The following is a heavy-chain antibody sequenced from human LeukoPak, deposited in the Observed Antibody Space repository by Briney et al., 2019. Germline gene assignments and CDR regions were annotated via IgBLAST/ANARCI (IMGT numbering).Heavy chain of an antibody. J-gene: IGHJ3*02. Sequence: GGSLRLSCAASGLTFRSYSMNWVRQAPGKGLEWVSYISSSSSTIYYADSVKGRFTISRDNAKNSLCLQMNSLRDEDTAVYYCASDRSTWKGAFDIWGQGTMVTVSS. CDR3: ASDRSTWKGAFDI. D-gene: IGHD1-1*01. CDR2: ISSSSSTI. V-gene: IGHV3-48*02. CDR1: GLTFRSYS.